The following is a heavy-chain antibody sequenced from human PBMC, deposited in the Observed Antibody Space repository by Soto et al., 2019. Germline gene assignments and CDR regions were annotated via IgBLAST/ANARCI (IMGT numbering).Heavy chain of an antibody. CDR1: GYTFTSYA. D-gene: IGHD3-22*01. Sequence: ASVKVSCKASGYTFTSYAMHWVRQAPGQRLEWMGWINAGNGNTKYSQKFQGRVTITRDTSASTAYMELSSLRSEDTAVYYCARDADRRYYDSSGYHDYWGQGTLVTVSS. CDR2: INAGNGNT. J-gene: IGHJ4*02. V-gene: IGHV1-3*01. CDR3: ARDADRRYYDSSGYHDY.